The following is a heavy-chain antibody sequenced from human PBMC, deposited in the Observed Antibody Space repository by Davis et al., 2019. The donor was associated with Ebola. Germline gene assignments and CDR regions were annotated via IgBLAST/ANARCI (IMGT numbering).Heavy chain of an antibody. V-gene: IGHV3-48*01. CDR2: ISDSSTTI. CDR3: AKLESGI. Sequence: GGSLRLSCAASGFTFSSNAMSWVRQAPGKGLEWVSYISDSSTTIYYADSVKGRFTISRDNSKNTLYLQMNSLRAEDTAVYYCAKLESGIWGQGTMVTVSS. D-gene: IGHD1-1*01. J-gene: IGHJ3*02. CDR1: GFTFSSNA.